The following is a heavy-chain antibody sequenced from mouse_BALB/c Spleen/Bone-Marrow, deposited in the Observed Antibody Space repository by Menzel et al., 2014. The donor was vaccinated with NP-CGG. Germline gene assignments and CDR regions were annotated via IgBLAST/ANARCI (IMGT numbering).Heavy chain of an antibody. CDR2: ISNGGGST. V-gene: IGHV5-12*02. CDR3: ARHNYDETWFAY. J-gene: IGHJ3*01. CDR1: GFTFSDYY. Sequence: EVNLVESGGGLVQPGGSLKLSCATSGFTFSDYYMYWVRQTPEKRLEWVAYISNGGGSTYYPDTVKGQFTISRDNAKNSLYLQMSRLKSEDTAMYYCARHNYDETWFAYWGQGTLVTVSA. D-gene: IGHD2-4*01.